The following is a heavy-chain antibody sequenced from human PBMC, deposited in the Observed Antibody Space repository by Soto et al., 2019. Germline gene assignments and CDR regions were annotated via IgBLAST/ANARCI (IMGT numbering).Heavy chain of an antibody. J-gene: IGHJ6*02. D-gene: IGHD1-7*01. Sequence: GGSLRLSCAASGFTFSSYAMSWVRQAPGKGLEWVSAISGSGGSTYYADSVKGRFTISRDISKNTLYLQMNSLRAEDTAVYYCARDPRNWNYLYYYYGMDVWGQGTTVTVSS. CDR1: GFTFSSYA. CDR3: ARDPRNWNYLYYYYGMDV. CDR2: ISGSGGST. V-gene: IGHV3-23*01.